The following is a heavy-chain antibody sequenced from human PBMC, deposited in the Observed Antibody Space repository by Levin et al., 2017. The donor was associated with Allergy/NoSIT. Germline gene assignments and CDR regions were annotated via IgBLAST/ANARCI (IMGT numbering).Heavy chain of an antibody. D-gene: IGHD2-2*01. V-gene: IGHV4-59*01. CDR1: GGSISSYY. CDR2: IYYSGST. J-gene: IGHJ5*02. CDR3: ARMYCSSTSCYAGMGLNWFDP. Sequence: GSLRLSCTVSGGSISSYYWSWIRQPPGKGLEWIGYIYYSGSTNYNPPLKSRVTISVDTSKNQFSLKLSSVTASATAVYYCARMYCSSTSCYAGMGLNWFDPWGQGALVTVSS.